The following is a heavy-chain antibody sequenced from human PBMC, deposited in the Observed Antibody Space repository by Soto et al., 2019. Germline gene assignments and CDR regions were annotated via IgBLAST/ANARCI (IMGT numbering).Heavy chain of an antibody. J-gene: IGHJ4*02. CDR1: GSTFPSYV. Sequence: SVNVSCTPSGSTFPSYVIIWVRQAPVQGLEWMGWISAYNGNTNYAQKLQGRVTMTTDTSTSTAYMELTRMRSDDTAVYYCARERQDRSGNAYWGQGTMVT. CDR3: ARERQDRSGNAY. V-gene: IGHV1-18*01. CDR2: ISAYNGNT. D-gene: IGHD3-22*01.